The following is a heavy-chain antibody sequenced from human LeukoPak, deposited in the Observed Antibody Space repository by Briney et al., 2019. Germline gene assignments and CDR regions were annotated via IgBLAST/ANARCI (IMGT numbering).Heavy chain of an antibody. CDR3: ARFEAVASYFYGMDV. CDR2: ISITSSYI. V-gene: IGHV3-21*01. CDR1: GFSFTSYS. D-gene: IGHD6-19*01. J-gene: IGHJ6*02. Sequence: GGSLRLSCAASGFSFTSYSMNWVRQAPGKGLEWVSSISITSSYIYYADSVKGRFTISRDNAKNSLYLQMNSLRAEDTALYYCARFEAVASYFYGMDVWGQGTTVTVSS.